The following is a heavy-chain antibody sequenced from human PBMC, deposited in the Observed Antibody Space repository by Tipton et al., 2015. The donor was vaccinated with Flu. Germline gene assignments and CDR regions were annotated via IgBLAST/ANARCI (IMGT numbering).Heavy chain of an antibody. CDR3: ARAHGSGSYYKIPWFDP. D-gene: IGHD3-10*01. V-gene: IGHV4-61*02. CDR2: IYTSGST. J-gene: IGHJ5*02. CDR1: GGSISSGNYY. Sequence: TLSLTCTVSGGSISSGNYYWSWIRQPAGKGLEWIGRIYTSGSTNYNPSLKSRVTISVDTSKNQFSLKLSSVTAADTAVYYCARAHGSGSYYKIPWFDPWGQGTLVTVSS.